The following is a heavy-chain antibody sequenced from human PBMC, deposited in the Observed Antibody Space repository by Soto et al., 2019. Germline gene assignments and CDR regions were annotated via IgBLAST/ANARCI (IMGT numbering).Heavy chain of an antibody. J-gene: IGHJ4*02. CDR3: ARGAVYFDY. V-gene: IGHV4-59*01. CDR2: IDYSGT. Sequence: SETLSLTCTVSGGSMRSYYWSWIRQSPGKGLEFIGYIDYSGTTYNPSLKSRVTISVDMSRNQFSLRLSSVTAADTAVYYCARGAVYFDYWGQGTLVTVSS. CDR1: GGSMRSYY.